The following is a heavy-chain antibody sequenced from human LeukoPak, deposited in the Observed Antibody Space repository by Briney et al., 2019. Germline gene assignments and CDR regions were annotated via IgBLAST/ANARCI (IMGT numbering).Heavy chain of an antibody. CDR2: ISSSSSYI. CDR3: ARDPRTVRI. Sequence: SCKASGYTFSSYSMNWVRQAPGKGLEWVSSISSSSSYIYYADSVKGRFTISRDNAKNLLYLQMDSLRVEDTAIYYCARDPRTVRIWGQGTLVTVSS. D-gene: IGHD1-1*01. J-gene: IGHJ4*02. V-gene: IGHV3-21*01. CDR1: GYTFSSYS.